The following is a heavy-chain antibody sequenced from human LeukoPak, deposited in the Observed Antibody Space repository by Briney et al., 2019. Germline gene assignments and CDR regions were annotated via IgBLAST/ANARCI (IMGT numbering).Heavy chain of an antibody. CDR1: GFTFSTYS. CDR2: INPSSTTI. D-gene: IGHD5-12*01. V-gene: IGHV3-48*02. Sequence: GGSLRLSCAASGFTFSTYSMNWVRQAPGKGLEWVSYINPSSTTIYYADSVKGRFTISRDNAKNSLYLQMNSLRDEDTAVYYCARDVRWPRFVFDHWGQGIPVTVSS. CDR3: ARDVRWPRFVFDH. J-gene: IGHJ4*02.